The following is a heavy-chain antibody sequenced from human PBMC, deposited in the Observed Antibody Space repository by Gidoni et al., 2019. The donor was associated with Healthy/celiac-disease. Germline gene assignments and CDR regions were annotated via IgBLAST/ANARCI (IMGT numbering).Heavy chain of an antibody. CDR1: GNTFTSYD. CDR2: MNTNSSNT. V-gene: IGHV1-8*02. Sequence: QVQLVRSGAEGKTPRRSVEVSCKASGNTFTSYDINWVGQATGQGTEWMRWMNTNSSNTGYSQEFQGRVTMTMNTYISTAYMELSSLRSEDTAVYYCASHPGIAAAAPSLYGMDVWGQGTTVTVSS. D-gene: IGHD6-13*01. CDR3: ASHPGIAAAAPSLYGMDV. J-gene: IGHJ6*02.